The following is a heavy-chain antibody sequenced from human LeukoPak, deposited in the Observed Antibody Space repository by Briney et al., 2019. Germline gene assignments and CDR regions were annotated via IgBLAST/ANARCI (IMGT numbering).Heavy chain of an antibody. V-gene: IGHV4-59*01. Sequence: SETLSLTCTVSGGSISSYYWSWIRQPPGKGLEWIGYTYYSGSTNYNPSLKSRVTISVDTSKNQFSLKLSSVTAADTAVYYCARDYSGSYFFDYWGQGTLVTVSS. CDR1: GGSISSYY. CDR3: ARDYSGSYFFDY. J-gene: IGHJ4*02. CDR2: TYYSGST. D-gene: IGHD1-26*01.